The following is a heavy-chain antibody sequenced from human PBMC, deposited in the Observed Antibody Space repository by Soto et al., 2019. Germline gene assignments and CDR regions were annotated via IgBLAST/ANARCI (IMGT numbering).Heavy chain of an antibody. D-gene: IGHD3-3*02. V-gene: IGHV1-2*02. J-gene: IGHJ4*02. CDR3: ARSLLNVILPLGY. CDR1: GYTFSGYY. Sequence: ASVKVSCKASGYTFSGYYMHWVRQAPGQGLEWMGWINTLSGDASFPQKFQGRLAMTRDTSIDTAFMEVSRLTSDDTAIYYCARSLLNVILPLGYWGQGTLVTVSS. CDR2: INTLSGDA.